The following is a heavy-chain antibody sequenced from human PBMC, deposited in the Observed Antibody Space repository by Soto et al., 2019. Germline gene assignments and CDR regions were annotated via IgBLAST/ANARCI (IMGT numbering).Heavy chain of an antibody. CDR3: TIFGVVIIPRSAYNWFDP. V-gene: IGHV3-49*03. Sequence: PGGSLRLSCTASGFTFGDYAMSWFRQAPGKGLEWVGFIRSKAYGGTTEYAASVKGRFTISRDDSKSIAYLQMNSLKTEDTAVYYCTIFGVVIIPRSAYNWFDPWGQGTLVTVSS. J-gene: IGHJ5*02. D-gene: IGHD3-3*01. CDR1: GFTFGDYA. CDR2: IRSKAYGGTT.